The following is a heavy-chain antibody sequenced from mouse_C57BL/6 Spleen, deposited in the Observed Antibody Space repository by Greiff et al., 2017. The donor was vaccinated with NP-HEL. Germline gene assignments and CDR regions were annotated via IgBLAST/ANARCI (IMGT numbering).Heavy chain of an antibody. D-gene: IGHD1-1*01. CDR1: GYSITSGYY. Sequence: EVKLEESGPGLVKPSQSLSLTCSVTGYSITSGYYWNWIRQFPGNKLEWMGYISYDGSNNYNPSLKNRISITRDTSKNQVFLKLNSVTTEDTATYYCARTYYGSPWYFDVWGTGTTVTVAS. CDR2: ISYDGSN. CDR3: ARTYYGSPWYFDV. V-gene: IGHV3-6*01. J-gene: IGHJ1*03.